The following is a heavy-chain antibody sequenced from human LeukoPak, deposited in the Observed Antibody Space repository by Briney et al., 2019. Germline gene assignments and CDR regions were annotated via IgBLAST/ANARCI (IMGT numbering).Heavy chain of an antibody. D-gene: IGHD6-13*01. V-gene: IGHV1-2*02. CDR3: ARVARYSSSWYSFSSWGDQRLWFDP. J-gene: IGHJ5*02. CDR1: GYTFTGYY. Sequence: GASVKVSCKASGYTFTGYYMHWVRQARGQGLEWMGWISPNSGGTNYAQKFQGRVTMTRDTSISTAYMELSRLRSDDTAVYYCARVARYSSSWYSFSSWGDQRLWFDPWGQGTLVTVSS. CDR2: ISPNSGGT.